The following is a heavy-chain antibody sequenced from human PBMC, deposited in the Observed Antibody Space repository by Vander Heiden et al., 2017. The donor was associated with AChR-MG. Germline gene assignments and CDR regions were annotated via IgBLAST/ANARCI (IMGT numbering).Heavy chain of an antibody. J-gene: IGHJ6*02. CDR3: ARRNSYLYYYYGMDV. V-gene: IGHV1-46*03. CDR2: INPSGGST. CDR1: GYTFTSYY. D-gene: IGHD2-15*01. Sequence: QVQLVQSGAEVKKPGASVKVSCKASGYTFTSYYMHWVRQAPGQGLEWMGIINPSGGSTSYAQKFQGRVTMTRDTSTSTVYMELSSLRSEDTAVYYCARRNSYLYYYYGMDVWGQGTTVTVSS.